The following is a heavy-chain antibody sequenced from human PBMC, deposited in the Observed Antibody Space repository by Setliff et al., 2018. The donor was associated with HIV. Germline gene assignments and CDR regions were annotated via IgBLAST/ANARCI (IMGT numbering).Heavy chain of an antibody. CDR2: INTNTGNP. Sequence: GASVKVSCKTSGYNFENYAINWVRQAPGQGLEWMGWINTNTGNPTYAQGFTGRFVFSLDTSVSTAYLQISSLKAEDTAVYYCARDPPGSTFYDILTGYYSGFDYWGQGTLVTVSS. J-gene: IGHJ4*02. D-gene: IGHD3-9*01. CDR1: GYNFENYA. V-gene: IGHV7-4-1*02. CDR3: ARDPPGSTFYDILTGYYSGFDY.